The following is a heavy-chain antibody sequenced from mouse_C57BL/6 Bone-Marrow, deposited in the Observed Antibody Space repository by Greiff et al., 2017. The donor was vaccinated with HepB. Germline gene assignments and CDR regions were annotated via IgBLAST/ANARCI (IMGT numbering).Heavy chain of an antibody. J-gene: IGHJ4*01. CDR3: ARDPIYYYGSSYAMDF. D-gene: IGHD1-1*01. Sequence: EVKLVESGGGLVKPGGSLKLSCAASGFTFSSYAMSWVRQTPEKRLEWVATICGGGSYTYYPDNVKGRFTISRDNAKNNLYLQMSHLKSEDTAMYYCARDPIYYYGSSYAMDFWGQGTSVTVTA. CDR1: GFTFSSYA. V-gene: IGHV5-4*03. CDR2: ICGGGSYT.